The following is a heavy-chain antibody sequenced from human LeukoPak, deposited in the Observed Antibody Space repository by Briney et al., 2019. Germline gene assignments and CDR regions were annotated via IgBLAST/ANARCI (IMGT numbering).Heavy chain of an antibody. V-gene: IGHV4-59*01. J-gene: IGHJ4*02. D-gene: IGHD2-15*01. Sequence: PSETPSLTCTVSGGSINSYYWSWMRQPPGKGLEWIGYIYYTGITKYNPSLKSRVTISVDTSKNQFSLKLSSVTAADTAVYYCARYCRDGGCYDYWGQGTLVTVSS. CDR2: IYYTGIT. CDR1: GGSINSYY. CDR3: ARYCRDGGCYDY.